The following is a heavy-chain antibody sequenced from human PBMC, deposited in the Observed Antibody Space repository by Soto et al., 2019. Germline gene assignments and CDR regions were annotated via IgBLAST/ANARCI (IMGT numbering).Heavy chain of an antibody. Sequence: GASVKVSCKASGYTFTSYDVTWVRQATGQGLEWMGWMNPNSGNTGFGQKFQGRVTMTRNTSISAAYMELSSLKSEDTAVYYCARGTRTFDIWGQGTMVTVSS. CDR1: GYTFTSYD. CDR2: MNPNSGNT. J-gene: IGHJ3*02. CDR3: ARGTRTFDI. V-gene: IGHV1-8*01.